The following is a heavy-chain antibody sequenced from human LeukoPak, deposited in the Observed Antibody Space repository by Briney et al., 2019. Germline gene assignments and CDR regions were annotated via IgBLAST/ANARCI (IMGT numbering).Heavy chain of an antibody. J-gene: IGHJ4*02. D-gene: IGHD3-22*01. V-gene: IGHV1-69*13. CDR2: IIPIFGTA. CDR3: ARYYDYKRGFDY. CDR1: GGTFSSYA. Sequence: GASVKVSCKASGGTFSSYAISWVRQAPGQGLEWMGGIIPIFGTANYAQKFQGRVTITADESTSTAYMELSSLRSEDTAVYYCARYYDYKRGFDYWGQGTLVTVSS.